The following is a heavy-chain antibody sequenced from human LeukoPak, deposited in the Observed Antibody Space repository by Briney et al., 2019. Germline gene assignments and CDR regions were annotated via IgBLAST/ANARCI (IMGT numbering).Heavy chain of an antibody. CDR3: ARDHSDIVLVPAAMGY. CDR2: ISAYNGNT. D-gene: IGHD2-2*01. CDR1: GYTFTSYG. J-gene: IGHJ4*02. V-gene: IGHV1-18*01. Sequence: ASVKVSCKASGYTFTSYGISWVRQAPAQGLEWMGWISAYNGNTNYAQKLQGRVTMTTDTSTSTAYMELRSLRSDDTAVYYCARDHSDIVLVPAAMGYWGQGTLVTVSS.